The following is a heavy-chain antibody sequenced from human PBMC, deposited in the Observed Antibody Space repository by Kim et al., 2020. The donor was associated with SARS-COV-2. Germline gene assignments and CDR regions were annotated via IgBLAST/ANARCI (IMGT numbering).Heavy chain of an antibody. Sequence: GGSLRLSCAASGFTFSDYYMSWIRQAPGKGLEWVSYISSSSSYTNYADSVKGRFTISRDNAKNSLYLQMNSLRAEDTAVYYCARERSGDNPISGLVFDPWGQGTLVTVSS. D-gene: IGHD6-19*01. CDR1: GFTFSDYY. CDR3: ARERSGDNPISGLVFDP. V-gene: IGHV3-11*06. J-gene: IGHJ5*02. CDR2: ISSSSSYT.